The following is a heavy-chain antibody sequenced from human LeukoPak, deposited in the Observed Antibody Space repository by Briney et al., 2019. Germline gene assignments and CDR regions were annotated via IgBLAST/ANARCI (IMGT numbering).Heavy chain of an antibody. J-gene: IGHJ4*02. V-gene: IGHV3-30*18. Sequence: QAGRSLRLSCAASGFTFSSYGMHWVRQAPGKGLEGVAVISYDGSNKYYADSVKGRFTISRDNSKNTLYLQMNSLRAEDTAVYYCAKDLYYYDSSGSAPDYWGQGTLVTVSS. CDR1: GFTFSSYG. CDR3: AKDLYYYDSSGSAPDY. D-gene: IGHD3-22*01. CDR2: ISYDGSNK.